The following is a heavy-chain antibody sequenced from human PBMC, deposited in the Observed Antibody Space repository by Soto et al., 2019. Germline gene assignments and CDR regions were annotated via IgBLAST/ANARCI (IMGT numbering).Heavy chain of an antibody. CDR2: INAGNGNT. Sequence: SVKLSCKASGYTFTSYPRHWRRQAPGQRLEWMGWINAGNGNTKDSQKLQGRVTMTTDTSTSTAYMELSSLRSEDKAVYYCARDRSLCRGYDSDFEYWGQGTLVSVSS. J-gene: IGHJ4*02. V-gene: IGHV1-3*01. CDR3: ARDRSLCRGYDSDFEY. CDR1: GYTFTSYP. D-gene: IGHD5-12*01.